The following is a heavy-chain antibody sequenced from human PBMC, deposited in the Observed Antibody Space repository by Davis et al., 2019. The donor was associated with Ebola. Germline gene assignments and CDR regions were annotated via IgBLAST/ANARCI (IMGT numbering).Heavy chain of an antibody. Sequence: GGSLRLSCAASGFTFSSYAMSWVRQAPGKGLEWLSYISSSSLTTYSADSVKGRFTVSRDNAKNSLYLEMNSLRDEDTAVYYCARLFGVIPVFDYWGQGTLVTVSS. J-gene: IGHJ4*02. V-gene: IGHV3-48*02. CDR2: ISSSSLTT. CDR1: GFTFSSYA. D-gene: IGHD3-3*01. CDR3: ARLFGVIPVFDY.